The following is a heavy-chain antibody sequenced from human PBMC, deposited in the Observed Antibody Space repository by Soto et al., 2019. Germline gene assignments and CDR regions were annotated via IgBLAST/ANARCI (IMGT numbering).Heavy chain of an antibody. Sequence: QVQLVQSGAEVRKPGASVKVSCKASGYTFTTYGISCVRQAPGQGLEWMAWISTSNGDTHYAQKVQDRVSMTTDRFTSTAYMELRSLRSDDTAIYYCARDSAAHGPVFDYWGQGTLVTVST. CDR3: ARDSAAHGPVFDY. CDR2: ISTSNGDT. CDR1: GYTFTTYG. V-gene: IGHV1-18*04. D-gene: IGHD6-13*01. J-gene: IGHJ4*02.